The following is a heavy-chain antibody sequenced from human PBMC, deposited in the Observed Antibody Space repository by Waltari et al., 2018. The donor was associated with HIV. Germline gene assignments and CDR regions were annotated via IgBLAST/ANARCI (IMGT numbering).Heavy chain of an antibody. Sequence: QVQLVESGGGVVQPGDVLRLSCAASGPAFGRDGLPWVRQAPGKGVEWLAAISYDGMKKYYGDSLRGRLTISRDNSKKTLYLQMNTLRPEDTAIYFCARDSSQVHWFGESLALWGQGTLVIVSS. CDR1: GPAFGRDG. V-gene: IGHV3-30*03. D-gene: IGHD3-10*01. CDR2: ISYDGMKK. J-gene: IGHJ4*02. CDR3: ARDSSQVHWFGESLAL.